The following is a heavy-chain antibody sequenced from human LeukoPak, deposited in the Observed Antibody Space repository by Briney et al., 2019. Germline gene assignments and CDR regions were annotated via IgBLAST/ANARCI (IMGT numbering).Heavy chain of an antibody. CDR3: TLIQGWGSGSYYRDF. D-gene: IGHD3-10*01. CDR2: IESRSAGETT. V-gene: IGHV3-15*04. Sequence: GSLRLSCTACGFIIRKWWVSWLRRSRGKAGEGGGCIESRSAGETTDYAAPVKGRFTISRDDSKNTLYLQMNSLKTEDTAVYYCTLIQGWGSGSYYRDFWGQGTLVTVSS. CDR1: GFIIRKWW. J-gene: IGHJ4*02.